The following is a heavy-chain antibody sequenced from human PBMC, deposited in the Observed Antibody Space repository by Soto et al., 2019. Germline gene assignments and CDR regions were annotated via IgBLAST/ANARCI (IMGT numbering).Heavy chain of an antibody. V-gene: IGHV3-30*03. CDR1: GFTFSSYG. D-gene: IGHD3-16*02. CDR2: ISYDGSNK. J-gene: IGHJ3*02. CDR3: SLMITFGGVIETNPGAFDI. Sequence: GVSLRLSCAASGFTFSSYGMHWIRQAPGKGLDWVAVISYDGSNKYYADSVKGRFTISRDNSKNTLYLQMNSLRAEDTAVYYCSLMITFGGVIETNPGAFDIWGQGTMVTVSS.